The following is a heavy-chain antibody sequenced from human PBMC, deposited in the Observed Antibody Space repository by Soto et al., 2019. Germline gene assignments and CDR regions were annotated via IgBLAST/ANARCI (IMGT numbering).Heavy chain of an antibody. Sequence: PSETLSLTCTVSGGSISSYYRSWIRQPPGKGLEWIGYIYYSGSTNYNPSLKSRVTISVDTSKNQFSLKLSSVTAADTAVYYCAMVRGGTFDYWGQGTLVTVSS. CDR1: GGSISSYY. CDR3: AMVRGGTFDY. V-gene: IGHV4-59*01. D-gene: IGHD3-10*01. J-gene: IGHJ4*02. CDR2: IYYSGST.